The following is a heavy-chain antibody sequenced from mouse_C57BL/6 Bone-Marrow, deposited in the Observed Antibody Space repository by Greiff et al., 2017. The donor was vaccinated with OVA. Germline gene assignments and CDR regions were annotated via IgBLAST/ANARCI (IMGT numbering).Heavy chain of an antibody. J-gene: IGHJ4*01. CDR2: IDPSDSYT. CDR3: ARDSNYRYYYAMDY. D-gene: IGHD2-5*01. V-gene: IGHV1-69*01. CDR1: GYTFTSYW. Sequence: QVQLQQPGAELVMPGASVKLSCKASGYTFTSYWMHWVKQRPGQGLEWIGEIDPSDSYTNYNHKFKGKSTLTVDKSSSTAYMQLSSLTSEDSAVYYCARDSNYRYYYAMDYWGQGTSVTVSS.